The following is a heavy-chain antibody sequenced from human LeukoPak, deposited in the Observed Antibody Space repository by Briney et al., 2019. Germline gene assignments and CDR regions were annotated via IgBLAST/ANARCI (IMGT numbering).Heavy chain of an antibody. CDR2: ISYDGSNK. D-gene: IGHD3-22*01. Sequence: GGSLRLSCAVSGFTFSSYGMHWVRQAPGKGLEWVAVISYDGSNKYYADSVKGRFTISRDNSKNTLYLQMNSLRAEDTAVYYCAKDRASSYYDSSGYDYWGQGTLVTVSS. V-gene: IGHV3-30*18. CDR1: GFTFSSYG. CDR3: AKDRASSYYDSSGYDY. J-gene: IGHJ4*02.